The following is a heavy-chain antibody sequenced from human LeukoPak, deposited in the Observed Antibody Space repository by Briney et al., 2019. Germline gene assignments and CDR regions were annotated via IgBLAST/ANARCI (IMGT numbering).Heavy chain of an antibody. V-gene: IGHV1-2*02. CDR2: INANSGGT. CDR1: GYTFTAYY. CDR3: AAGREMPTIYY. D-gene: IGHD5-24*01. J-gene: IGHJ4*02. Sequence: ASVKVSCKASGYTFTAYYMHWVRQAPGQGLEWMGWINANSGGTNYAQKFQGRVTMTRDMSISTAYMDLSSLRSDDTAVYYCAAGREMPTIYYWGQGTLVTVSS.